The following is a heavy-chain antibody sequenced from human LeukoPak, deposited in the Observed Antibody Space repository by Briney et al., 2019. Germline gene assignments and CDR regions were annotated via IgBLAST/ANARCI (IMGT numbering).Heavy chain of an antibody. D-gene: IGHD1-26*01. CDR3: ARDIGYSDY. Sequence: PGGSLRLSCAASGFTFSSYAMHWVRQAPGKGLEWVAIISSDGSNKYYADSVKGRFTISRDSSNNTLYLQMSSLRGEDTAVYYCARDIGYSDYWGQGTLVTVSS. J-gene: IGHJ4*02. CDR1: GFTFSSYA. CDR2: ISSDGSNK. V-gene: IGHV3-30*04.